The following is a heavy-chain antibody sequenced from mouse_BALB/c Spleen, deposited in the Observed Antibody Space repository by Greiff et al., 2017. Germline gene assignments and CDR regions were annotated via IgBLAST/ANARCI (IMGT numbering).Heavy chain of an antibody. Sequence: VKLQESGPGLVAPSQSLSITCTVSGFSLTSYDISWIRQPPGKGLEWLGVIWTGGGTNYNSAFMSRLSISKDNSKSQVFLKMNSLQTDDTAIYYCVRYMVTTRYFDVWGAGTTVTVSS. V-gene: IGHV2-9-2*01. J-gene: IGHJ1*01. CDR1: GFSLTSYD. CDR2: IWTGGGT. D-gene: IGHD2-2*01. CDR3: VRYMVTTRYFDV.